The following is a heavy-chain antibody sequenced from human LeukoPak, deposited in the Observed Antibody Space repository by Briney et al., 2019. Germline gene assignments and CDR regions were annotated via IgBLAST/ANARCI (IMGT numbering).Heavy chain of an antibody. Sequence: GGSLRLSCTASGFSFSGHWMHWARQLPGKGLVWVSRISPTGSTTSNADSVKGRFTVSRDNAKNTLYLQVNNLRAEDTAVYYCARGPNSNWSGLDFWGQGTLLTVSS. V-gene: IGHV3-74*01. D-gene: IGHD6-6*01. J-gene: IGHJ4*02. CDR3: ARGPNSNWSGLDF. CDR1: GFSFSGHW. CDR2: ISPTGSTT.